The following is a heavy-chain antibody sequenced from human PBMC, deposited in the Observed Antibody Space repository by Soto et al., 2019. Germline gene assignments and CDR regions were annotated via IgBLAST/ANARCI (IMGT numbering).Heavy chain of an antibody. CDR3: ARDTLELLYYFDY. D-gene: IGHD1-7*01. Sequence: GGSLRLSCAASGFTFSNYWMHWVRQAPGKGLVWVSRINSDGSSASYADSVKGRFTISRDSAKSTLYLQMNSLRAEDTAVYYCARDTLELLYYFDYWGQGTLVTVSS. V-gene: IGHV3-74*01. J-gene: IGHJ4*02. CDR1: GFTFSNYW. CDR2: INSDGSSA.